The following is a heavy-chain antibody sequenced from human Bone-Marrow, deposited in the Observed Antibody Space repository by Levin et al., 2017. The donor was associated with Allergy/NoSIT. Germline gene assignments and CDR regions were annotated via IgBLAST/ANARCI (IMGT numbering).Heavy chain of an antibody. V-gene: IGHV3-23*01. J-gene: IGHJ5*02. D-gene: IGHD3-3*01. CDR3: AKEWDTWSADP. CDR2: ISGSGDRT. CDR1: GFTFSRYA. Sequence: GESLKISCAASGFTFSRYAINWVRQGPGMGLQWVSAISGSGDRTFYAESVKGRFTISRDNSKNTVSLQMNSLRVDDTAVYYCAKEWDTWSADPWGQGTLVAVSS.